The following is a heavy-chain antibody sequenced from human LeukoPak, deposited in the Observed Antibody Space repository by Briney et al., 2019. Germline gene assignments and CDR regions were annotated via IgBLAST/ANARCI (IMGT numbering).Heavy chain of an antibody. Sequence: GGSLRLSCAASGFTFSSYGMHWVRQAPGKGLEWVAFIRYDGSNKYYADSVKGRFTISRDNSKNTLYLQMNSLRAEDTAVYYCARDGMMVRGGTKYYYYYYMDVWGKGTTVTVSS. CDR3: ARDGMMVRGGTKYYYYYYMDV. V-gene: IGHV3-30*02. D-gene: IGHD3-10*01. CDR2: IRYDGSNK. J-gene: IGHJ6*03. CDR1: GFTFSSYG.